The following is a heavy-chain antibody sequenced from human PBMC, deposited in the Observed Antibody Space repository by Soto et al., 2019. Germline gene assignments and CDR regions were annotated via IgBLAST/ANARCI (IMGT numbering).Heavy chain of an antibody. CDR1: GGSISGYY. J-gene: IGHJ6*03. Sequence: PSETLSLTCTVSGGSISGYYWNWIRQPPGKGLEWIGYIYSSGSPNYNPSLKGRAAISVDTSENQTSLRLSSVTAADTAVYYCARVVIVPAARGHYNYFYMDVWGKGTTVTVSS. CDR2: IYSSGSP. V-gene: IGHV4-59*08. CDR3: ARVVIVPAARGHYNYFYMDV. D-gene: IGHD2-2*01.